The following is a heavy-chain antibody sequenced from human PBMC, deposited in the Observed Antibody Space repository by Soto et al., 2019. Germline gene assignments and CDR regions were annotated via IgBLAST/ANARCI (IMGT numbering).Heavy chain of an antibody. Sequence: QVQLVQSGAEVKKPGASVKVSCKASGYTFTSYDINWVRPATGQGLEWMGWMNPNSGNTGYAQKFQGRVTMTRNTSISTAYMELSRLISEATAVYYCERGYSTLTTLLGGAAAYWGQGTLVTVSS. D-gene: IGHD4-17*01. CDR3: ERGYSTLTTLLGGAAAY. J-gene: IGHJ4*02. CDR2: MNPNSGNT. CDR1: GYTFTSYD. V-gene: IGHV1-8*01.